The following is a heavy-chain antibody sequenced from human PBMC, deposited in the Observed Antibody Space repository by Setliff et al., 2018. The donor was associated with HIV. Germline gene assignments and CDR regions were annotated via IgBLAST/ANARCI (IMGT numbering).Heavy chain of an antibody. Sequence: KPSETRSLTCTVSGVSISSYFWSWIRQPPGKGLEWIGYIYYSGSTSGSTNYNPSLKSRVTISLDTSKNQFSLNLSSVTAADTAVYYCASSLNGDSEPWYFDLWGRGTLVTVSS. CDR3: ASSLNGDSEPWYFDL. CDR1: GVSISSYF. CDR2: IYYSGSTSGST. D-gene: IGHD4-17*01. V-gene: IGHV4-59*01. J-gene: IGHJ2*01.